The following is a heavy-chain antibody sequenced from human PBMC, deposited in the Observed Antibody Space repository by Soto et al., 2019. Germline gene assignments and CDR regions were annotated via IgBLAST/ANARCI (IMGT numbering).Heavy chain of an antibody. J-gene: IGHJ6*02. CDR2: IYYSGST. CDR3: ARDVQESGPHDYYYYGMDV. Sequence: PSETLSLTCTVSGGSISSYYWSWIRQPPGKGLEWIGYIYYSGSTNYNPSLKSRVTISVDTSKNQFSLKLSSVTAADTAVYYCARDVQESGPHDYYYYGMDVWSQGTTVTVSS. D-gene: IGHD3-3*01. V-gene: IGHV4-59*01. CDR1: GGSISSYY.